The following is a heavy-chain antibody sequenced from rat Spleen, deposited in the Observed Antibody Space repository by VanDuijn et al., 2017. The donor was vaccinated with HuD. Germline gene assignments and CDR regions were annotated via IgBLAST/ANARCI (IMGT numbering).Heavy chain of an antibody. Sequence: EVQLVESDGGLVQPGRSLKLSCIASGFAFIDHYVAWVRQGPTTGLEWVATINYDGRSTFYRDSVKGRFTISRDNAKSSLYLQMDSLRSEDTATYYCTTDTFYDGSYYPGGFDYWGQGVMVTVSS. D-gene: IGHD1-12*02. CDR2: INYDGRST. V-gene: IGHV5-20*01. J-gene: IGHJ2*01. CDR1: GFAFIDHY. CDR3: TTDTFYDGSYYPGGFDY.